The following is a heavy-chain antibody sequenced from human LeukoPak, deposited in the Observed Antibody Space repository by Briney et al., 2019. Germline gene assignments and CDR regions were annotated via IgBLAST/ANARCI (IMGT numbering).Heavy chain of an antibody. V-gene: IGHV1-8*01. D-gene: IGHD6-13*01. J-gene: IGHJ5*01. CDR1: GYTFTSYD. CDR3: ARVLYSSSWYGGYNWFDP. Sequence: ASVKVSCKASGYTFTSYDINWVRQATGQGLEWMGWMNPNSGNTGYAQKFQGRVTMTRNTSISTAYMELSSLRSEDTAVYFFARVLYSSSWYGGYNWFDPWGQGTLVTVSS. CDR2: MNPNSGNT.